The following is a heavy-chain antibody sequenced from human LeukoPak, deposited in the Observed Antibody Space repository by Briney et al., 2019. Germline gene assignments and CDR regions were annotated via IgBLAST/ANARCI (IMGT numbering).Heavy chain of an antibody. D-gene: IGHD6-13*01. J-gene: IGHJ6*02. V-gene: IGHV4-34*01. CDR2: INHSGST. CDR3: ARERSSPGSYGMDV. CDR1: GGSFSGYY. Sequence: SETLSLTCAVYGGSFSGYYWSWIRQPPGKGLEWIGEINHSGSTNYNPSLKSRVTISVDTSKNQFSLKLSSVTAADTAVYYCARERSSPGSYGMDVWGQGTTVTVSS.